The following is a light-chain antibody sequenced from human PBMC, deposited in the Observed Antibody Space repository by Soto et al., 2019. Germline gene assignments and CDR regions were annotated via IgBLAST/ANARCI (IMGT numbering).Light chain of an antibody. V-gene: IGKV1-27*01. CDR3: QRYYNAPCT. Sequence: DIQVTQYPSSLSASVGDRVTITCRASQGIKNYLAWYQQKPGEIPKLLIYAASTLESGIPPRFSGSGSGTDFTLTINNLQPEDVATYYCQRYYNAPCTFGGGTQVEIK. J-gene: IGKJ4*01. CDR1: QGIKNY. CDR2: AAS.